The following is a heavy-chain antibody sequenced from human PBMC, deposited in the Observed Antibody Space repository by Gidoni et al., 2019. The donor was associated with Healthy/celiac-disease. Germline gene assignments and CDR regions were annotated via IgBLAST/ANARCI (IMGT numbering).Heavy chain of an antibody. D-gene: IGHD3-10*01. CDR3: AKGGPGSGYFDY. CDR2: ISYDGRNK. Sequence: QVQLVESGGGVVQPGRSLRLSCAASGFTFSSYGMHWVRQAPGKGLEWVAVISYDGRNKYYADSVKGRFTISRDNSKNTLYLQMNSLRAEDTAVYYCAKGGPGSGYFDYWGQGTLVTVSS. V-gene: IGHV3-30*18. J-gene: IGHJ4*02. CDR1: GFTFSSYG.